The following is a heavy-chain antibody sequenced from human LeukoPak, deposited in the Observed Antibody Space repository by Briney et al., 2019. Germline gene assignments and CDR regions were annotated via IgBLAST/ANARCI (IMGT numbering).Heavy chain of an antibody. V-gene: IGHV1-2*02. CDR2: INPNSGDT. J-gene: IGHJ4*02. Sequence: ASVKVCCKASGYTFSDYYMHWVRQAPGQGLEWMGWINPNSGDTHYAQMFQGRVTMTRDTSINAAYMELRRLRSDDTAVYYCAKSAQYSSAWFTGSFDYWGQGTLVTVSS. D-gene: IGHD6-13*01. CDR1: GYTFSDYY. CDR3: AKSAQYSSAWFTGSFDY.